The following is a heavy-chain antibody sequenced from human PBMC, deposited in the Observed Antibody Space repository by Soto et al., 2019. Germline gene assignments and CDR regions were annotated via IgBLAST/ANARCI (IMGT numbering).Heavy chain of an antibody. V-gene: IGHV3-66*01. CDR1: GFTFSSYA. D-gene: IGHD3-16*01. CDR2: IYSGGST. J-gene: IGHJ4*02. Sequence: AGSLRLSCAASGFTFSSYAMHWVRQAPGKGLEWVSVIYSGGSTFYADSVRGRFTISRDNSKNTVNLQMNSLRAEDTAVYYCARDPWAADYWGQGTLVTVSS. CDR3: ARDPWAADY.